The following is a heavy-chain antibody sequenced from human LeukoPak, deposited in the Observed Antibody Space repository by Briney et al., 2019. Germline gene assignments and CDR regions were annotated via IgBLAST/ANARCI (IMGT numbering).Heavy chain of an antibody. J-gene: IGHJ3*02. CDR2: IYSGGSA. D-gene: IGHD3-10*01. CDR3: AGTYYYNHAFDI. V-gene: IGHV3-53*01. CDR1: EFIVSSNY. Sequence: PGGSLRLSCAASEFIVSSNYMNWVRQAPGKGLEWVSIIYSGGSAYYADSVKGRFTISRDNSKNTLYLQMNSLRPEDTAVYYCAGTYYYNHAFDIWGQGTMVTVSS.